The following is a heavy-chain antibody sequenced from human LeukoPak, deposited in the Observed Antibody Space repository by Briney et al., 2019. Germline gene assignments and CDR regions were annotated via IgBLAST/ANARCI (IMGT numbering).Heavy chain of an antibody. CDR2: INHSGST. D-gene: IGHD1-14*01. V-gene: IGHV4-34*01. J-gene: IGHJ4*02. Sequence: SETLSLTCAVYGGSFSGYYWSWIRQSPGKGLEWIGEINHSGSTNYNPSLKSRVTISVDTSKNQFSLKLSSVTAADTAVYYCARITAARPDFDYWGQGTLVTVSS. CDR3: ARITAARPDFDY. CDR1: GGSFSGYY.